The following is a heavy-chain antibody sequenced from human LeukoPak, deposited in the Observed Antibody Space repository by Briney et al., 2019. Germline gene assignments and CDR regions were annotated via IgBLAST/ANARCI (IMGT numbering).Heavy chain of an antibody. CDR2: IYSGGST. J-gene: IGHJ4*02. V-gene: IGHV3-53*01. D-gene: IGHD3-16*01. Sequence: GGSLRLSCAASGFTLSNAWMSWVRQAPGKGLEWVSIIYSGGSTYYADSVKGRFTISRDNSKNTLYLQMNSLRAEDTAVYYCARDQGGASIDYWGQGTLVTVSS. CDR3: ARDQGGASIDY. CDR1: GFTLSNAW.